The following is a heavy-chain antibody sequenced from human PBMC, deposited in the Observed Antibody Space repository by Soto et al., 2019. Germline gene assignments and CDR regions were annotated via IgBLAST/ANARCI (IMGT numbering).Heavy chain of an antibody. CDR1: GYTFTHYY. CDR3: ATSVNSAMAFDY. CDR2: INPNGGIT. V-gene: IGHV1-46*01. J-gene: IGHJ4*02. D-gene: IGHD5-18*01. Sequence: ASVKVSCKASGYTFTHYYIHWVRQAPGQGLEWMGIINPNGGITTYAQKFRAGFSMTRDTSTSTVYLELSSLRSEDSAVYYCATSVNSAMAFDYWGQGTLVTVSS.